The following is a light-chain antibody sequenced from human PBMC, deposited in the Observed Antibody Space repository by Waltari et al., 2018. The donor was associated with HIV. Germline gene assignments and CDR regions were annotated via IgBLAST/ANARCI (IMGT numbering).Light chain of an antibody. J-gene: IGLJ2*01. CDR1: SGHSSYA. V-gene: IGLV4-69*01. CDR2: LNSDGSH. Sequence: QLVLTQSPSASASLGASVKLTCTLSSGHSSYAIAWHQQQPEKGPRYLMKLNSDGSHSKGDGIPDRFSGSSSGAERYLTSSSLQSEDEADYDCQTWDTGILFGGGTKLTVL. CDR3: QTWDTGIL.